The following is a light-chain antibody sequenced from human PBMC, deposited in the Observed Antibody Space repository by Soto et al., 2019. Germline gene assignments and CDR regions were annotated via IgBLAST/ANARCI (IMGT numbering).Light chain of an antibody. Sequence: QSVLTQPASVSGSPGQSITISCTGTSSDVGSYNLVSWYQQHPGKAPKLMIYEGSKRPSGVSNRFSGSMSGNTASLTIPGVQAEDEADYYCCSYAGSSAFVFGTGTKVTVL. J-gene: IGLJ1*01. CDR3: CSYAGSSAFV. CDR1: SSDVGSYNL. V-gene: IGLV2-23*01. CDR2: EGS.